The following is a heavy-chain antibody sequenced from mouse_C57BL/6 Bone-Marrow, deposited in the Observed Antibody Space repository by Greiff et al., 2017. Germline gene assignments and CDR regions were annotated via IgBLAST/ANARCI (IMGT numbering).Heavy chain of an antibody. J-gene: IGHJ1*03. CDR2: IYPRDGST. CDR3: ASSGDGSPYWYFDV. V-gene: IGHV1-85*01. CDR1: GYTFTSYD. Sequence: QVQLQQSGPELVKPGASVKLSCKASGYTFTSYDINWVKQRPGQGLEWIGWIYPRDGSTKYNEKFKGKATLTVDTSSSTAYIELRRLTSEDTAVYSWASSGDGSPYWYFDVWGTGTTVTVSS. D-gene: IGHD2-3*01.